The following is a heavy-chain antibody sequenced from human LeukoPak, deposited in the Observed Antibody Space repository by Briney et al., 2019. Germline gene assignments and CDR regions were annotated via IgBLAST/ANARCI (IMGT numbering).Heavy chain of an antibody. J-gene: IGHJ4*02. CDR1: GFTFKSFS. CDR2: ISSNSGVQ. D-gene: IGHD3-3*01. Sequence: GGSLRLSCAASGFTFKSFSMTWVRQAPGKGLEWGADISSNSGVQSYADSVKGRFTISRDNIKNSLFLQLNSLRVEETAIYYGARAYDFWSVPGGFWGQGTLVTVSS. V-gene: IGHV3-48*01. CDR3: ARAYDFWSVPGGF.